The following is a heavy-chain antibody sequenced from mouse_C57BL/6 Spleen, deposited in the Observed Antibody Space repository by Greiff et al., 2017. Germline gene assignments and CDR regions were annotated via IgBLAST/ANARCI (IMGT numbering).Heavy chain of an antibody. J-gene: IGHJ4*01. CDR1: GYTFTSYW. Sequence: QVQLQQPGAELVRPGSSVKLSCKASGYTFTSYWMHWVKQRPIQGLEWIGNIDPSDSETHYNQKFKDKATLTVDKSSSTAYMQLSSLTSEDSAVYYCARDNYEGMDYWGQGTSVTVSS. CDR3: ARDNYEGMDY. CDR2: IDPSDSET. D-gene: IGHD1-3*01. V-gene: IGHV1-52*01.